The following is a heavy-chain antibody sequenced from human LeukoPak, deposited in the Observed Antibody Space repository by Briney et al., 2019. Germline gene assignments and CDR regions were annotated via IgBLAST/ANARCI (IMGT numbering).Heavy chain of an antibody. CDR1: GYTFTSHD. CDR3: ARTGWLQSDPFDS. J-gene: IGHJ4*02. V-gene: IGHV1-18*01. D-gene: IGHD5-24*01. Sequence: ASVKVSCKASGYTFTSHDINWVRQATGQGLEWMGWMSPNSGDTNYAQKLQGRVTMTTDTSTTTAYMELRSLISADTAVYYCARTGWLQSDPFDSWGQGTLVTVSS. CDR2: MSPNSGDT.